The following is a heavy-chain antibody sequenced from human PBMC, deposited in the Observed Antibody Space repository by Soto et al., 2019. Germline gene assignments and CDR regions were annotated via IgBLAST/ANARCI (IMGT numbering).Heavy chain of an antibody. V-gene: IGHV3-23*01. CDR1: GFTFSSYA. CDR3: AKDLRIYGGNQEFDY. D-gene: IGHD4-17*01. J-gene: IGHJ4*02. CDR2: ISGSGGST. Sequence: GESLRLSCAASGFTFSSYAMSWVRQAPGKGLEWVSAISGSGGSTYYADSVKGRFTISRDNSKNTLYLQMNSLRAEDTAVYYCAKDLRIYGGNQEFDYWGQGTLVTVSS.